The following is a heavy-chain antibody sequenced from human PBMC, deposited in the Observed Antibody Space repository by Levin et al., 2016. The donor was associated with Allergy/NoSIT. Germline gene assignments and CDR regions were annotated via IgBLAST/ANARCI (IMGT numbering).Heavy chain of an antibody. D-gene: IGHD3-22*01. CDR3: ARERIYYDSQLNWFDP. CDR1: GFTFSSYS. J-gene: IGHJ5*02. V-gene: IGHV3-21*01. Sequence: GESLKISCAASGFTFSSYSMNWVRQAPGKGLEWVSSISSSSSYIYYADSVKGRFTISRDNAKNSLYLQMNSLRAEDTAVYYCARERIYYDSQLNWFDPWGQGTLVTVSS. CDR2: ISSSSSYI.